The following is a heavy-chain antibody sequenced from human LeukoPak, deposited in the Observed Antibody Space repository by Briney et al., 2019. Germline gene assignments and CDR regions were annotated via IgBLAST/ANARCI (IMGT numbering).Heavy chain of an antibody. Sequence: GGSLRLSCAASGFTFSSYGMHWVRQAPGKGLEWVAVISYDGSNKYYADSVKGRFTISRDNSKNTLYLQMNSLRAEDTAVYYCAKIAAAFDYWGQGTLATVSS. CDR1: GFTFSSYG. V-gene: IGHV3-30*18. CDR3: AKIAAAFDY. D-gene: IGHD6-13*01. J-gene: IGHJ4*02. CDR2: ISYDGSNK.